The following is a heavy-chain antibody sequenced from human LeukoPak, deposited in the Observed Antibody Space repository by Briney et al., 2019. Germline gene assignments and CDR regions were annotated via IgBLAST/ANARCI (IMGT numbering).Heavy chain of an antibody. D-gene: IGHD3/OR15-3a*01. CDR2: ISSSSSYI. Sequence: GGSLRLSCAASGFTFSSYAMNRVRQAPGKGLEWVSSISSSSSYIYYADSVKGRFTISRDNTKNSLYLQMNSLRAEDTAVYYCARDGPGLSYYFDYWGQGTLVTVSS. CDR1: GFTFSSYA. CDR3: ARDGPGLSYYFDY. V-gene: IGHV3-21*01. J-gene: IGHJ4*02.